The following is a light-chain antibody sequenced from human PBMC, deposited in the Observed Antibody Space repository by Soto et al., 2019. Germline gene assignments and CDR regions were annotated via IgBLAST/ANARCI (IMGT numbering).Light chain of an antibody. CDR3: QQVDSYPRT. J-gene: IGKJ1*01. CDR1: QGIGTY. V-gene: IGKV1-9*01. Sequence: PLTQSPSSQSASVIDRRTRTGRASQGIGTYLVWYQQKRGKAPTVLIYASYTLQTGVTSRFSGSGSGTDFSLTISSLHPEDVATYYCQQVDSYPRTFGQGTQVEI. CDR2: ASY.